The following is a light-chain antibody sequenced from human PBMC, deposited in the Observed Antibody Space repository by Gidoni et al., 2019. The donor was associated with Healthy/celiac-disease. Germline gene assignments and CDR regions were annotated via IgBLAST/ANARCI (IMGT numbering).Light chain of an antibody. CDR1: KSISSY. J-gene: IGKJ4*01. Sequence: DIQMTQSPSSLSASVGDRVTITCRASKSISSYLNWYQQKPGKAPKLLIYAASSLQRGVPSRFSGSGSGTDFTLTISSLQPEDFATYYFQQSYSTPRTFGGGTKVEIK. CDR2: AAS. CDR3: QQSYSTPRT. V-gene: IGKV1-39*01.